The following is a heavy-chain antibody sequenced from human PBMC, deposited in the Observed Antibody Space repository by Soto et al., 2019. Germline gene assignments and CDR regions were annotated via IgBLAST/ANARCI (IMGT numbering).Heavy chain of an antibody. V-gene: IGHV3-30*18. J-gene: IGHJ4*02. CDR2: VWKDGSNR. CDR1: GITFSDYG. D-gene: IGHD5-18*01. Sequence: LRLSCAASGITFSDYGMHWVRQAPGKGLEWVAGVWKDGSNRYYVDSVKGRFTISRDNSKNTLYLQMNSLRDEDTAVYYCAKVPRGSNFGYYNFWGQGTLVTVSS. CDR3: AKVPRGSNFGYYNF.